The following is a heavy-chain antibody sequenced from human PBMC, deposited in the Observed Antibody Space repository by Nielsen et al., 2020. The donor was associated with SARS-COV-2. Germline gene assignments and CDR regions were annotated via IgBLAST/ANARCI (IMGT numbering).Heavy chain of an antibody. D-gene: IGHD6-13*01. CDR3: ARNEAAPGMETNWYDH. Sequence: GESLKISCAASGFNFNNYAMTWVRQAPGKGLEWVSTFGVLRPNPYYADSVKGRFTISRDNSKNTLYLQMDSLRADDTAVYYCARNEAAPGMETNWYDHWGQGTPVTVSS. CDR2: FGVLRPNP. J-gene: IGHJ5*02. V-gene: IGHV3-23*01. CDR1: GFNFNNYA.